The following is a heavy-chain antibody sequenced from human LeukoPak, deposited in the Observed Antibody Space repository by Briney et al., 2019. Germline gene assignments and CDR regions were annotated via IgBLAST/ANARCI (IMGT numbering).Heavy chain of an antibody. D-gene: IGHD3-22*01. CDR2: IYSGGST. V-gene: IGHV3-53*04. CDR3: ASSGYYDSSIFDY. CDR1: GFNVSRNY. Sequence: GGSLRLSCGASGFNVSRNYMSWVRQAPGKGLEWVSVIYSGGSTYYADSVKGRFTISRHNSKNTLYLQMNSLRPEDTAVYYCASSGYYDSSIFDYWGQGTLVTVSS. J-gene: IGHJ4*02.